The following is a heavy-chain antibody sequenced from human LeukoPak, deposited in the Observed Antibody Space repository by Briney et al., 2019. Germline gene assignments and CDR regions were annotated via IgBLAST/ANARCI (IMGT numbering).Heavy chain of an antibody. Sequence: GGPLRLSCAASGFTFSSYAMHWVRQAPGKGLEWVAVISYDGSNKYYADSVKGRFTISRDNSKNTLYLQMDSLRAKDTAVYYCAREYGEYSSGWFGYWGQGTLVTVSS. J-gene: IGHJ4*02. V-gene: IGHV3-30*01. D-gene: IGHD6-19*01. CDR3: AREYGEYSSGWFGY. CDR1: GFTFSSYA. CDR2: ISYDGSNK.